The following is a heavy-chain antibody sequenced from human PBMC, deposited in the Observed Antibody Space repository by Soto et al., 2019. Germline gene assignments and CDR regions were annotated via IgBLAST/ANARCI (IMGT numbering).Heavy chain of an antibody. V-gene: IGHV2-26*01. Sequence: QVTLKESGPVLVKPTETLTLTCTVSGFSLSNARMGVSWIRQPPGKALEWLAHIFSNDEKSYSTSLKSRLTISKDTSKSQVVLTMTNMDPVDTATYYCARIKESDWNDPKNFDYWGQGTLVTVSS. CDR1: GFSLSNARMG. J-gene: IGHJ4*02. CDR2: IFSNDEK. CDR3: ARIKESDWNDPKNFDY. D-gene: IGHD1-1*01.